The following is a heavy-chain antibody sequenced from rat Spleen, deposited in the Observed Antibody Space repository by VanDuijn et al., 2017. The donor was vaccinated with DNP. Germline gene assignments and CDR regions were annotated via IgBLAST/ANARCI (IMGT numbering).Heavy chain of an antibody. V-gene: IGHV5-25*01. CDR1: GFTFSNYY. J-gene: IGHJ2*01. CDR3: ATQLGDYFDY. CDR2: ISPSGSRT. D-gene: IGHD4-6*01. Sequence: EVQLVESGGGLVQPGRSLKLSCAASGFTFSNYYMAWVRQAPKKGLEWVAAISPSGSRTYYPDSVKGRFTISRDDAKSTLYLQMDSLRSEDTATYYCATQLGDYFDYWGQGVMVTVSS.